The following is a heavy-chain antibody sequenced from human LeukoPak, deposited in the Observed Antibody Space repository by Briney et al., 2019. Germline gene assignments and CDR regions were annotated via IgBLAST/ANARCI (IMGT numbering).Heavy chain of an antibody. D-gene: IGHD1-26*01. V-gene: IGHV3-30*02. CDR1: GFTFNSYA. CDR2: IRYDGSNK. J-gene: IGHJ6*03. Sequence: GGSLRLSCAASGFTFNSYAMKWVRQAPGKGLEGVAFIRYDGSNKYYADSVKGRFTISRDNSKNTLYLQMNRLRAEETAVYYCEKGRGWEHTYYYYYMDVWGKGTTVTISS. CDR3: EKGRGWEHTYYYYYMDV.